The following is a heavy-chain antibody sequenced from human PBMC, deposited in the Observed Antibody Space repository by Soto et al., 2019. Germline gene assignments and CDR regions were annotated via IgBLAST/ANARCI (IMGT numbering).Heavy chain of an antibody. CDR1: GGSISSSSYY. D-gene: IGHD6-13*01. CDR3: ARHEVEAAADSGWFDP. CDR2: IYYSGST. J-gene: IGHJ5*02. Sequence: SETLSLTCTVTGGSISSSSYYWGGIRQPPGKGLEWIGSIYYSGSTYYNPSLKSRVTISVDTSKNQFSLKLSSVTAADTAVYYCARHEVEAAADSGWFDPWGQGTLVTVS. V-gene: IGHV4-39*01.